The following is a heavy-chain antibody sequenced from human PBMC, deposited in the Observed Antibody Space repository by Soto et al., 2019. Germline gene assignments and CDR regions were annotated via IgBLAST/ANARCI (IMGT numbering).Heavy chain of an antibody. D-gene: IGHD3-3*01. V-gene: IGHV4-59*01. J-gene: IGHJ6*02. Sequence: SETLSLTCTVSGGSISRYYWSWIRQPPGKGLEWIGYIYYSGSTNYNPSLKSRVTISVDTSKNQFSLKLSSVTAADTAVYYCARDQVQGGWGNDFWSGYLGPSGMDVWGQGTTVTVSS. CDR1: GGSISRYY. CDR2: IYYSGST. CDR3: ARDQVQGGWGNDFWSGYLGPSGMDV.